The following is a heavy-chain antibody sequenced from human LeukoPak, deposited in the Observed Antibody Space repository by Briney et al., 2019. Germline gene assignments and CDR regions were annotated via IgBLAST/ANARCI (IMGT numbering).Heavy chain of an antibody. CDR2: IYYSGRT. V-gene: IGHV4-39*02. CDR3: ANQILGYCSGDNCSWGFHFDY. CDR1: GGSISSSSYY. Sequence: PSETLSLTCTVSGGSISSSSYYWGWIRQPPGKGLEWIGSIYYSGRTYYNPSLKSRGTMSVDTSKNHFSLRLSSVTAADTAVYYCANQILGYCSGDNCSWGFHFDYWGQGTLVTASS. D-gene: IGHD2-15*01. J-gene: IGHJ4*02.